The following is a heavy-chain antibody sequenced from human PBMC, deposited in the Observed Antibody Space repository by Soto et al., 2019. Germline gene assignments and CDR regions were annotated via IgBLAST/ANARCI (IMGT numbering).Heavy chain of an antibody. Sequence: SETLSLTCTVSGGSISSSIYYWVWIRQPPGKGLEWIGSIYYSGSTYYNPSLKSRVTISVDTSKNQFSLKLSSVTAADTAVYYCASLGRTTLHYYYGMDVWGQGTTVTVSS. CDR3: ASLGRTTLHYYYGMDV. V-gene: IGHV4-39*01. CDR2: IYYSGST. D-gene: IGHD2-15*01. J-gene: IGHJ6*02. CDR1: GGSISSSIYY.